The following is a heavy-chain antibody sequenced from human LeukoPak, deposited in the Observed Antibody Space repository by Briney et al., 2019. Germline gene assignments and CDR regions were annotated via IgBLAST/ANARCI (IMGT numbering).Heavy chain of an antibody. CDR2: IYYSGST. J-gene: IGHJ5*02. Sequence: SSETLSLTCTVSGGSVSSGSYYWSWIRQPPGKGLEWIGYIYYSGSTNYNPSLKSRVTISVDTSKNQFSLKLSSVTAADTAVYYCASWRPYCSSTSCYYYPEGWFDPWGQGTLVTVSS. CDR1: GGSVSSGSYY. CDR3: ASWRPYCSSTSCYYYPEGWFDP. V-gene: IGHV4-61*01. D-gene: IGHD2-2*01.